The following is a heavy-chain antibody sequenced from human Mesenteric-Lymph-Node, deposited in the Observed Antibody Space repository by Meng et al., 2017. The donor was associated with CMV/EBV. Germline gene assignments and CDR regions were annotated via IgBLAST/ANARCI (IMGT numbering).Heavy chain of an antibody. CDR2: ISTYNDAT. V-gene: IGHV1-18*01. Sequence: ASVKVSCKASGYVFTSQGITWVRQAPGQGLEWMGWISTYNDATNYARNVQGRVIMTTDTYRTTVYMELRRPTSDDTAVYYCARGGGRNPFDYWGQGTQVTVSS. CDR1: GYVFTSQG. CDR3: ARGGGRNPFDY. D-gene: IGHD1-14*01. J-gene: IGHJ4*02.